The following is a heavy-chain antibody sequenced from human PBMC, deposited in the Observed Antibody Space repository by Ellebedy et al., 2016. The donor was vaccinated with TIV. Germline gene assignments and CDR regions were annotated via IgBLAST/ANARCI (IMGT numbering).Heavy chain of an antibody. CDR1: GFTFSSYW. Sequence: GGSLRLSCAASGFTFSSYWMSWVRQAPGKGLEWVANIKQDGSEKYYVDSVKGRFTISRDNAKNSLYLQMNSLRAEDTAVYYCASLTGPYYFDYWGQGTLVTVSS. D-gene: IGHD3-9*01. V-gene: IGHV3-7*01. CDR2: IKQDGSEK. J-gene: IGHJ4*02. CDR3: ASLTGPYYFDY.